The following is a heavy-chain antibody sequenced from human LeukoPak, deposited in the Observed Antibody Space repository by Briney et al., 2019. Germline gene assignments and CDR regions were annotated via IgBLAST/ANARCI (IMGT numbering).Heavy chain of an antibody. J-gene: IGHJ4*02. D-gene: IGHD2-2*01. Sequence: ASVKVSCKASGYTFTDYYMHWVRQAPGQGLEWMGWINPKSGGTNYVQKFQGRVTMTRDTSISTAYMELSRLRSDDTAVYYCARDVGEYCSSVSCYASDYWGQGTLVTVSS. CDR1: GYTFTDYY. CDR2: INPKSGGT. V-gene: IGHV1-2*02. CDR3: ARDVGEYCSSVSCYASDY.